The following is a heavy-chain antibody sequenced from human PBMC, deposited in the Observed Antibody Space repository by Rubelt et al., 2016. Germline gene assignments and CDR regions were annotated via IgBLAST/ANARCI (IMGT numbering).Heavy chain of an antibody. Sequence: QVQLQQWGAGLLKPSETLSLTCAVYGGSFSGYYWSWIRQPPGKGLEWIGEINHSGSTNYNPSLKSRFTISVDTSKNQSSLKLSSVTAADTAVYYCASQGVVVAARGPVNYWGQGTLVTVSS. J-gene: IGHJ4*02. CDR3: ASQGVVVAARGPVNY. CDR2: INHSGST. V-gene: IGHV4-34*01. D-gene: IGHD2-15*01. CDR1: GGSFSGYY.